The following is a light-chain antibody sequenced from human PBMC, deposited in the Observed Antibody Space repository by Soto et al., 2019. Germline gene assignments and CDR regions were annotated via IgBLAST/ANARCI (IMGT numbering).Light chain of an antibody. V-gene: IGLV2-23*02. CDR1: SSDVGSYNL. CDR3: CSYAGSSTYV. J-gene: IGLJ1*01. Sequence: QSALTQPASVSGSPGQSITISCTGTSSDVGSYNLVSWYQQHPGKAPKLMIYEVSKRPSGVSNRFSGSKSGNTASLTISGLKYEDEADYYCCSYAGSSTYVFGTGTKVXVL. CDR2: EVS.